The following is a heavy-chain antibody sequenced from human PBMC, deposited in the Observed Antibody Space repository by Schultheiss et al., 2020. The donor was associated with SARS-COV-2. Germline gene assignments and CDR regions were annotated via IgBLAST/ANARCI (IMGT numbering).Heavy chain of an antibody. V-gene: IGHV4-61*01. CDR1: GGSISSSSYY. Sequence: GSLRLSCTVSGGSISSSSYYWSWIRQPPGKGLEWIGYIYYSGSTNYNPSLKSRVTISVDTSKNQFSLKLSSVTAADTAVYYCARSPPYGDYGYYFDYWGQGTLVTVSS. J-gene: IGHJ4*02. CDR2: IYYSGST. CDR3: ARSPPYGDYGYYFDY. D-gene: IGHD4-17*01.